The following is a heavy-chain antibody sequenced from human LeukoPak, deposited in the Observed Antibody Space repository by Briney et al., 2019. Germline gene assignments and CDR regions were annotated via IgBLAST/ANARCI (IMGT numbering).Heavy chain of an antibody. V-gene: IGHV3-7*01. CDR3: ARDRITGTTPFDY. J-gene: IGHJ4*02. D-gene: IGHD1-20*01. Sequence: GGSLRLSCAASGFTFSSYWMSWVRQAPGKGLEWVANIKQDGSEKYYVDSVKGRFTISRDNAKNSLYLQMNSLRAEDTAVYYCARDRITGTTPFDYWGQGTLVTVSS. CDR2: IKQDGSEK. CDR1: GFTFSSYW.